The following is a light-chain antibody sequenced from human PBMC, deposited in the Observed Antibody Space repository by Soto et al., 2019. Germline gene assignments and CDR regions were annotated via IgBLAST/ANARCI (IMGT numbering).Light chain of an antibody. CDR3: QQYNSYSWT. Sequence: IQLTQSPSPLSASIGDRVTITCRAIQDISSYLAWYQQKAGKPPNLLIYSASTLQSGVPSRFSGSGSGADFTLTISSLQPEDFATYYCQQYNSYSWTFGQGTKVDIK. CDR1: QDISSY. J-gene: IGKJ1*01. V-gene: IGKV1-9*01. CDR2: SAS.